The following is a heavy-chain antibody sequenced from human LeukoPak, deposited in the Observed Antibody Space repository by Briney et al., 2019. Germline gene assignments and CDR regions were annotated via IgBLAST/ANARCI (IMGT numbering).Heavy chain of an antibody. V-gene: IGHV4-4*07. Sequence: PSETLSLTCTVSGGSISSYYWSWIRQPAGKGLEWIGRIYTSGSTNYNPSLQSRVTMSVDTSKNQFSLKLSSLTAADTAVYYCARDPIVGATDNAIDIWGQGTMVTVSS. CDR3: ARDPIVGATDNAIDI. CDR2: IYTSGST. D-gene: IGHD1-26*01. CDR1: GGSISSYY. J-gene: IGHJ3*02.